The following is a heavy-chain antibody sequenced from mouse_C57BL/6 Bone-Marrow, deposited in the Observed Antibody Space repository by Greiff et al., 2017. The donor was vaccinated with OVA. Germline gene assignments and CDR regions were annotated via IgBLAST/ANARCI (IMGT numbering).Heavy chain of an antibody. Sequence: EVQGVESGGGLVKPGGSLKLSCAASGFTFSSYAMSWVRQTPEKRLEWVATISDGGSYTYYPDNVKGRFTISRDNAKNNLYLQMIHLKSEDTAMCYCARDVSDGYWFAYWGQGTLVTVSA. V-gene: IGHV5-4*01. D-gene: IGHD2-3*01. CDR2: ISDGGSYT. CDR3: ARDVSDGYWFAY. CDR1: GFTFSSYA. J-gene: IGHJ3*01.